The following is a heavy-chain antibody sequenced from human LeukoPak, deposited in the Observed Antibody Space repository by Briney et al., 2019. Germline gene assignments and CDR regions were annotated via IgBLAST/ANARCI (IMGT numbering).Heavy chain of an antibody. Sequence: GGSLRLSCAASGFTFSTYSMNWVRQAPGKGLEWISYISSSSTTIYYADSVKGRFTISRDNAKNSLYLQMNSLRAEDTAVYYCPLELGEGFDYWGQGTLVTVSS. V-gene: IGHV3-48*01. CDR1: GFTFSTYS. J-gene: IGHJ4*02. CDR2: ISSSSTTI. CDR3: PLELGEGFDY. D-gene: IGHD1-7*01.